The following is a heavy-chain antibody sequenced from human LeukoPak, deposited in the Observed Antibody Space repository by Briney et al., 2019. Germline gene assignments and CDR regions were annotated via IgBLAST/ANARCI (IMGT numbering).Heavy chain of an antibody. CDR1: GGSISSYY. Sequence: SETLSLTCTVSGGSISSYYWSWIRQPPGKGLEWIGYIYYSGSTNYNPSLKSRVTISVDTSKNQFSLKLSSVTAADTAVYYCARSLVATFWFDPWGQGTLVTVSS. V-gene: IGHV4-59*01. D-gene: IGHD5-12*01. CDR2: IYYSGST. CDR3: ARSLVATFWFDP. J-gene: IGHJ5*02.